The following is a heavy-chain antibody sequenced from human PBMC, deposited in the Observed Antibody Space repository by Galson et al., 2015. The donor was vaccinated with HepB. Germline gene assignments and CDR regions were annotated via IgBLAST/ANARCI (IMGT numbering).Heavy chain of an antibody. J-gene: IGHJ5*02. V-gene: IGHV3-30*03. CDR1: GFTFSSYG. D-gene: IGHD3-3*01. CDR3: ATPGDFWSGYGPGGGWFDP. Sequence: SLRLSCAASGFTFSSYGMHWVRQPPGKGLEWVAAISYDGSDVYYGDSVKGRVTVSRDNSKKTLYLEVNSLRAEDTAVYYCATPGDFWSGYGPGGGWFDPWGQGTLVTVSS. CDR2: ISYDGSDV.